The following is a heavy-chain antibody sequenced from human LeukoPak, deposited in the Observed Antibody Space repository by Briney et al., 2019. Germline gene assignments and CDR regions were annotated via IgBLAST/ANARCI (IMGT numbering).Heavy chain of an antibody. D-gene: IGHD3-22*01. J-gene: IGHJ4*02. CDR2: INPNSGGT. V-gene: IGHV1-2*02. Sequence: GASVKVSCKASGYTFTGYYMHWVRQAPGQGLEWMGWINPNSGGTNYAQKFQCRVTMTRDTSISTAYMELSRLRSDDTAVYYCARELGGDYYDSSGYDVIGYWGQGTLVTVSP. CDR1: GYTFTGYY. CDR3: ARELGGDYYDSSGYDVIGY.